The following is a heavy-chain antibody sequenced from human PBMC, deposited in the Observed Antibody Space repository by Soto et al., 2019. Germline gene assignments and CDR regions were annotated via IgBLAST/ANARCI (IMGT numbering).Heavy chain of an antibody. Sequence: QVQLVQSGGEVKKPGASVKVSCQASGYTFTSYGISWVRQAPGQGLEWMGGISVYNGKTNYAQKFQGRVTMTIDTSTTTAYLEVRSLRFDDTAVYYCTRARYCSSPSGYNHYYDGMDIWGQGTTVTASS. CDR1: GYTFTSYG. CDR3: TRARYCSSPSGYNHYYDGMDI. J-gene: IGHJ6*01. D-gene: IGHD2-2*02. V-gene: IGHV1-18*04. CDR2: ISVYNGKT.